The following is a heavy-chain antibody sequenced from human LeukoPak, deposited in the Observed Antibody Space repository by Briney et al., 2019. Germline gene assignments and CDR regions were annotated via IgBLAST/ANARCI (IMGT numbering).Heavy chain of an antibody. D-gene: IGHD6-6*01. CDR1: GFTFSSYA. CDR2: ISGSGGST. Sequence: PGGSLRLSCAASGFTFSSYAMSWVRQAPRKGLEWVSAISGSGGSTYYADSVKGRFTISRDNSKNTLYLQMNSLRAEDTAVYYCAKANQDSSSSLVYSCYFDYWGQGTLVTVSS. CDR3: AKANQDSSSSLVYSCYFDY. J-gene: IGHJ4*02. V-gene: IGHV3-23*01.